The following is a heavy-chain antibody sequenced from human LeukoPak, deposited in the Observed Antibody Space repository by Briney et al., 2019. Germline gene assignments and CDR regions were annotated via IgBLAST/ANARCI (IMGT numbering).Heavy chain of an antibody. V-gene: IGHV5-51*01. CDR1: GYWFTSHW. J-gene: IGHJ4*02. D-gene: IGHD7-27*01. Sequence: GESLKISCKGSGYWFTSHWIAWVRQMPGKGLDWMGIIYPGDSDTTYSPSFQGQVTISADKSITTAYLQWSSLKASDTAMYYCARANWATSSFDYWGLGTLVTVSS. CDR2: IYPGDSDT. CDR3: ARANWATSSFDY.